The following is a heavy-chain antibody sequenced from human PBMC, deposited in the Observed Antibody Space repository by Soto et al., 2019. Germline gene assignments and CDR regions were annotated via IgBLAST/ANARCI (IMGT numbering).Heavy chain of an antibody. D-gene: IGHD3-10*01. CDR1: GYTFTSYD. Sequence: ASVKVSCKASGYTFTSYDINWVRQATGQGLEWMGWMNPTSGNTGYAQKFQGRVNMTRNTSISTAYMELSSLRSEDTAVYYCARGINDNNSGYDAFDIWGQGTMVTVSS. CDR2: MNPTSGNT. CDR3: ARGINDNNSGYDAFDI. V-gene: IGHV1-8*01. J-gene: IGHJ3*02.